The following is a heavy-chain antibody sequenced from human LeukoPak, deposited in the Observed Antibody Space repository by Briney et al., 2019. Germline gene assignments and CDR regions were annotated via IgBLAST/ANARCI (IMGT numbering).Heavy chain of an antibody. V-gene: IGHV3-74*01. CDR1: GFTFSSHW. CDR3: ARDPRTAGSLQTSY. Sequence: GGSLRLSCAASGFTFSSHWMHWVRQAPGKGLVWVSRINGDGSSTSYADSVKGRFTISRDNAKNTLYLQMNSLRAEDTAVYYCARDPRTAGSLQTSYWGQGTLVTVSS. CDR2: INGDGSST. D-gene: IGHD6-13*01. J-gene: IGHJ4*02.